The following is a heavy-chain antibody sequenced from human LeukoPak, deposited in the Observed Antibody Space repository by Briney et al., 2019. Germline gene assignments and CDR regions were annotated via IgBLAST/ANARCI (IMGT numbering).Heavy chain of an antibody. CDR3: ARGNQVKDRGYSYGLLY. Sequence: GGSLRLSCATSGFVFSTFGLHWVRQAPGKGLEWVAVISFDGSNQYYSDSVKGRFTISRDNSKNTLYLQMNSLRAEDTAVYYCARGNQVKDRGYSYGLLYWGQGTLVTVSS. CDR2: ISFDGSNQ. J-gene: IGHJ4*02. V-gene: IGHV3-33*01. D-gene: IGHD5-18*01. CDR1: GFVFSTFG.